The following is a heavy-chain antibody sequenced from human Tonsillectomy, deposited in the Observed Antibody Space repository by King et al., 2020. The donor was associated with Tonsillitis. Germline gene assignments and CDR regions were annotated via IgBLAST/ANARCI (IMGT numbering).Heavy chain of an antibody. CDR2: TYYRSNWYN. CDR1: GDSVSSNSAA. V-gene: IGHV6-1*01. J-gene: IGHJ4*02. CDR3: ARYHHSAWDGGVDY. Sequence: VQLQQSGPGLVKPSQTLSLPCAISGDSVSSNSAAWNWIRQSPSRGLEWLGRTYYRSNWYNDYAVSVKGRITITPDTSKNQFSLQLNSVTPEDTAVYYCARYHHSAWDGGVDYWGQGTLVTVSS. D-gene: IGHD6-19*01.